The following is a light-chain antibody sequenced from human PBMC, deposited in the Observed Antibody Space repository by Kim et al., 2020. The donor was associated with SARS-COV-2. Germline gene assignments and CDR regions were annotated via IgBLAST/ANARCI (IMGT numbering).Light chain of an antibody. Sequence: SVTPNEKVTITCRASQTIGTSLHWYQQKPDQSPVLLIKYASQSMSGVPSRFGGSGSGTDFTLTISSLEPEDAVAYYCHQSSALPYTFGQGTKLEI. J-gene: IGKJ2*01. CDR3: HQSSALPYT. CDR2: YAS. CDR1: QTIGTS. V-gene: IGKV6D-21*02.